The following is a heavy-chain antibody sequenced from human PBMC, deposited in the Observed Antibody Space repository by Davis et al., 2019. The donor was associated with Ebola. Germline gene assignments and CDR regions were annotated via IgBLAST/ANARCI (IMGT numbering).Heavy chain of an antibody. V-gene: IGHV1-3*01. CDR3: ARAYYYDSSGYYYFSQDY. CDR2: INAGNGNT. Sequence: AASVKVSCKASGYTFTSYAMHWVRQAPGQRLEWMGWINAGNGNTKYSQKFQGRVTITTDTSASTAYMELSSLRSEDTAVYYCARAYYYDSSGYYYFSQDYWGQGTLVTVSS. CDR1: GYTFTSYA. D-gene: IGHD3-22*01. J-gene: IGHJ4*02.